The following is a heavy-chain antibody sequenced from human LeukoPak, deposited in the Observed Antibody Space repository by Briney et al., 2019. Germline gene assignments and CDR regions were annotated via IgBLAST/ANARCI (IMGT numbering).Heavy chain of an antibody. CDR1: GFSISSGHY. CDR2: GYQSGTT. J-gene: IGHJ4*02. D-gene: IGHD5-18*01. V-gene: IGHV4-38-2*02. Sequence: PSETLSLTCTVSGFSISSGHYWGWVRQPPGAGLEWIGSGYQSGTTDYNPSLKSRVTTSVDMSKNQFSLRLRPVTAADTAVYYCARIFIRNGYSSYFDCWGQGTLVTVSS. CDR3: ARIFIRNGYSSYFDC.